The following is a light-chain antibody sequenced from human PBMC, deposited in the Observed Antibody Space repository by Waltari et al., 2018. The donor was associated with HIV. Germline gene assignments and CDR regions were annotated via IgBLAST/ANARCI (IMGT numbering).Light chain of an antibody. Sequence: QSVLTQPPSASGTPGQRATIPCSGSSSHLGTNAVSWYQQLPGEAPKLLISSNDRRPSGVPERFSASKSGTSASLAISGLQSEDEAQYYCAVWDDNLKRVFGGGTKLTVL. V-gene: IGLV1-44*01. CDR1: SSHLGTNA. CDR3: AVWDDNLKRV. CDR2: SND. J-gene: IGLJ3*02.